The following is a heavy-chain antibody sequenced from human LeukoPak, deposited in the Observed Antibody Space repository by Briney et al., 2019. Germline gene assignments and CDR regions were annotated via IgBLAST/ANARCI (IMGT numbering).Heavy chain of an antibody. CDR3: ASLLVAGVASVDY. V-gene: IGHV3-7*03. J-gene: IGHJ4*02. CDR1: GFIYSSHW. Sequence: GGSLTVTCVASGFIYSSHWMHWVGPAPGRGQEGVANIKRDGGEKHYVDSVKGRFTISRDNAKNSMFLQMNSLRAEDTAVYYCASLLVAGVASVDYWGQGTLVTVSS. D-gene: IGHD6-19*01. CDR2: IKRDGGEK.